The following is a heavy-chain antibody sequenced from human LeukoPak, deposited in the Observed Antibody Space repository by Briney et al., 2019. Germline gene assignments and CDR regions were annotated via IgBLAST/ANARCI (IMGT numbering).Heavy chain of an antibody. CDR1: GFTFSNYW. J-gene: IGHJ4*02. V-gene: IGHV3-7*01. CDR3: ARDLGADRFDY. Sequence: GGSLGLSCAASGFTFSNYWMSWVRQAPGKGLEWVANIKQDGSEKYYVDSVKGRFTISRDNAKNSLYVQMNSLRAEDTAVYYCARDLGADRFDYWGQGTLVTVSS. CDR2: IKQDGSEK.